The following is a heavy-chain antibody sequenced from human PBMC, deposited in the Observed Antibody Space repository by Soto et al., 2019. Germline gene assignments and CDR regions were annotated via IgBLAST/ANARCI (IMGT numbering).Heavy chain of an antibody. Sequence: SETLRITCTFSVGSISSNYWTWIRQPPGKGLEWIGYVYHSGSTNYNPSLKSRVTISEDTSKSQFSLKVNSMTAADTAVYYCARYRREAVAGYTLDNWGQGILVTVSS. CDR2: VYHSGST. CDR3: ARYRREAVAGYTLDN. V-gene: IGHV4-59*01. CDR1: VGSISSNY. J-gene: IGHJ4*02. D-gene: IGHD6-13*01.